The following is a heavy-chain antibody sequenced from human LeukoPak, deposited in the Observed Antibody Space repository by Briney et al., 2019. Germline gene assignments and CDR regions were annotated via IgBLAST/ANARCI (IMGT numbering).Heavy chain of an antibody. CDR3: AKVTYGSGTYGASDS. V-gene: IGHV3-74*01. CDR1: GFTFSSYW. CDR2: INSDGSST. J-gene: IGHJ4*02. Sequence: GGSLRLSCAASGFTFSSYWMHWVRQAPGKGLVWVSRINSDGSSTSYADSVKGRFTISRDNSKNTLYLQMNSLRAEDTAVYYCAKVTYGSGTYGASDSWGQGTLVTVSS. D-gene: IGHD3-10*01.